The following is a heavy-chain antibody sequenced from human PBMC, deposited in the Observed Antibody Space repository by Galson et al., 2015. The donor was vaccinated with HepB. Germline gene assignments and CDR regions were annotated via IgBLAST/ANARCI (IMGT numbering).Heavy chain of an antibody. CDR3: AKESLGYYDFWSGQMYYFDY. V-gene: IGHV3-30*18. J-gene: IGHJ4*02. D-gene: IGHD3-3*01. CDR2: ISYDGSNK. CDR1: GFTFSSYG. Sequence: SLRLSCAASGFTFSSYGMHWVRQAPGKGLEWVAVISYDGSNKYYADSVKGRFTISRDNSKNTLYLQMNSLRAEDTAVYYCAKESLGYYDFWSGQMYYFDYWGQGTLVTVSS.